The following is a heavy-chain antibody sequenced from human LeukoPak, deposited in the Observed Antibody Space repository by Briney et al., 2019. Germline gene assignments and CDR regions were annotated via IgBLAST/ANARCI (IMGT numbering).Heavy chain of an antibody. CDR2: INHSGST. CDR1: GGSFSGYY. V-gene: IGHV4-34*01. Sequence: SETLSLTCAVYGGSFSGYYWSWIRQPPGKGLEWIGEINHSGSTNYNPSLKSRVTISVDTSKNQFSLKLSSVTAADTAVYYCARGVRQPRTRYYYYYMDVWGKGTTVTVSS. CDR3: ARGVRQPRTRYYYYYMDV. J-gene: IGHJ6*03. D-gene: IGHD1-1*01.